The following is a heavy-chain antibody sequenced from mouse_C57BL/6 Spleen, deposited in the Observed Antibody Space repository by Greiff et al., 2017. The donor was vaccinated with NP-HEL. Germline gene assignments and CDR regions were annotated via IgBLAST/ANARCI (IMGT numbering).Heavy chain of an antibody. CDR2: IDPNSGGT. V-gene: IGHV1-72*01. Sequence: VQLQQPGAELVKPGASVKLSCKASGYTFTSYWMHWVKQRPGRGLEWIGRIDPNSGGTKYNEKFKSKATLTVDKPSSTAYMQLSSLTSEDSAVYYCAREDLTTVVASGAMDYWGQGTSVTVSS. J-gene: IGHJ4*01. CDR3: AREDLTTVVASGAMDY. CDR1: GYTFTSYW. D-gene: IGHD1-1*01.